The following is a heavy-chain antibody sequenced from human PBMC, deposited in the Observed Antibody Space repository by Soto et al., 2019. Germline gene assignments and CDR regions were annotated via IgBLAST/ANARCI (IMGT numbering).Heavy chain of an antibody. CDR2: LIPIFGTA. CDR1: GGTFSSYA. Sequence: SVKVSCTASGGTFSSYAISGVRQAPGQGLEWMGGLIPIFGTANYAQKFQGRVTITADESTSTAYMELSSLRSEDTAVYYCARYLLLIAVAGTDYWFDPWGQGTLVTVSS. V-gene: IGHV1-69*13. CDR3: ARYLLLIAVAGTDYWFDP. D-gene: IGHD6-19*01. J-gene: IGHJ5*02.